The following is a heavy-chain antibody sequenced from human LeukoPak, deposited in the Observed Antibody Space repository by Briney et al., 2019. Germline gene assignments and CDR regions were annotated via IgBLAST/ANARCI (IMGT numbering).Heavy chain of an antibody. CDR3: ARDSPSGSGTLHYYYYYMDV. D-gene: IGHD3-10*01. CDR2: IYYSGST. CDR1: GGSISSYY. J-gene: IGHJ6*03. Sequence: SETLSLTCTVSGGSISSYYWSWIRQPPGKGLEWIGYIYYSGSTNYNPSLKSRVTISVDTSKNQFSLKLSSVTAADTAVYYCARDSPSGSGTLHYYYYYMDVWGKGTTVTISS. V-gene: IGHV4-59*01.